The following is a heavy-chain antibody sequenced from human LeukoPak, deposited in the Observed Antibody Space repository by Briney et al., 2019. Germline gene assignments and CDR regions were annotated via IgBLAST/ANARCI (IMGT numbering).Heavy chain of an antibody. D-gene: IGHD6-13*01. CDR1: GGSISSSSYY. V-gene: IGHV4-39*07. J-gene: IGHJ4*02. CDR3: ASYSSSWPNVDY. CDR2: IYYSGST. Sequence: SETLSLTCTASGGSISSSSYYWGWIRQPPGKGLEWIGSIYYSGSTYYNPSLKSRVTISVDTSKNQFSLKLSSVTAADTAVYYCASYSSSWPNVDYWGQGTLVTVSS.